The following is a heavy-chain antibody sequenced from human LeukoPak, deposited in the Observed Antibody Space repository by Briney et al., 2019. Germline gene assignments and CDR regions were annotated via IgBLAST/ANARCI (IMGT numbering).Heavy chain of an antibody. CDR1: GVSISNTNW. CDR3: SRENGAFSPFGY. J-gene: IGHJ4*02. D-gene: IGHD2-8*01. CDR2: ISLTGLT. V-gene: IGHV4-4*02. Sequence: SETLSLTCGVSGVSISNTNWWSWVRQPPGQGLEWIGEISLTGLTHYNPSLESRVTVSLDKSKKQLSLNLTSVTAADTAVYYCSRENGAFSPFGYWGQGTLVTVLS.